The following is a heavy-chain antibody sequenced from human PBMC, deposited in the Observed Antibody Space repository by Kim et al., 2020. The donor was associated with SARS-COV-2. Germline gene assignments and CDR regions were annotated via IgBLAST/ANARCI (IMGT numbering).Heavy chain of an antibody. CDR1: GGSFSGYY. D-gene: IGHD1-26*01. V-gene: IGHV4-34*01. Sequence: SETLSLTCAVYGGSFSGYYWSWIRQPPGKGLEWIGEINHSGTTNYNPSLKSRVTISVDTSKNQFSLKLSSVTAADTDVYYCARGPPEIVVATTPYFDYWGQGTLVTVSS. CDR3: ARGPPEIVVATTPYFDY. CDR2: INHSGTT. J-gene: IGHJ4*02.